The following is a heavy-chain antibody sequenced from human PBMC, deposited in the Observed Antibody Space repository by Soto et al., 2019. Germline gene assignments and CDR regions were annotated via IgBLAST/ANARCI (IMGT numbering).Heavy chain of an antibody. CDR1: GFTFSSYA. D-gene: IGHD6-19*01. Sequence: EVQLLESGGGLVQPGGSLRLSCAASGFTFSSYAMSWVRQAPGKGLEWVSAISGSGGSTYYADSVKGRFTISRDNSKNTLYLQMNSLRAEDTAVYDCAKYRRGSGWYWGFDYWGQGTLVTVSS. CDR3: AKYRRGSGWYWGFDY. J-gene: IGHJ4*02. CDR2: ISGSGGST. V-gene: IGHV3-23*01.